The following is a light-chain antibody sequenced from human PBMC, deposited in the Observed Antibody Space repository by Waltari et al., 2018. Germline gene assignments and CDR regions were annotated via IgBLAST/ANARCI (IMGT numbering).Light chain of an antibody. J-gene: IGKJ2*01. CDR3: QQSYSTPPYT. Sequence: DIQMTQSPSSLSASVGDRVTITCRASQSISSYLNWYHQKQGTAPKRLIYAESSLQSGVPSRFSGSGSGTDFTLTISSLQPEDFATYYCQQSYSTPPYTFGQGTKLEIK. V-gene: IGKV1-39*01. CDR2: AES. CDR1: QSISSY.